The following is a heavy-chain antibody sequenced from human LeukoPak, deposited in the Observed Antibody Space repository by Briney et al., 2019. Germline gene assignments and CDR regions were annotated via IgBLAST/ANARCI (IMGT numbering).Heavy chain of an antibody. CDR1: GFTFSSYS. CDR2: ISSSSSYI. Sequence: GGSLRLSCAASGFTFSSYSMNWVRQAPGKGLEWVSSISSSSSYIYYADSVKGRFTISRDNAKNSLYVQMNSLRAEDTAVYYCARDQGSGPTGFDYWGQGTLVTVSS. CDR3: ARDQGSGPTGFDY. D-gene: IGHD3-10*01. V-gene: IGHV3-21*01. J-gene: IGHJ4*02.